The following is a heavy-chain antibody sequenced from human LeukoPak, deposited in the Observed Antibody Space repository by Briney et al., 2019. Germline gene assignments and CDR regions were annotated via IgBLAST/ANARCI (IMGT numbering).Heavy chain of an antibody. CDR2: IDPNSGGT. CDR3: ARDSGLGY. Sequence: GASVKVSCKASGYIFTSYYIHWVRQAPGQGLEWMGWIDPNSGGTNCAQKVQGRVTMTRDTSNSIAYMELNRLTSDDTAVYYCARDSGLGYWGQGTLVTVSS. V-gene: IGHV1-2*02. CDR1: GYIFTSYY. D-gene: IGHD3-16*01. J-gene: IGHJ4*02.